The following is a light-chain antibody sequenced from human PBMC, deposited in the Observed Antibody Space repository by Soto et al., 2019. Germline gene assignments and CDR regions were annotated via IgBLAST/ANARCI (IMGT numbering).Light chain of an antibody. Sequence: DIQMTQSPSTLSASVGDRVTITCRASQSISSWLAWYQQKPGKAPKLLIYKASSLESGVPSRFSGSGSGTELTLTISSLQPDDFATYYCQQYDTYSPTTFGGGTKVEIK. V-gene: IGKV1-5*03. CDR2: KAS. CDR1: QSISSW. J-gene: IGKJ4*01. CDR3: QQYDTYSPTT.